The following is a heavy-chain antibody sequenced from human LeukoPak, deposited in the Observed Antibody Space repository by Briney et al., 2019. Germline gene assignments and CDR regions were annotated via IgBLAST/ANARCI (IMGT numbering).Heavy chain of an antibody. V-gene: IGHV4-38-2*01. CDR2: IYHSGST. D-gene: IGHD2-21*01. Sequence: PSETLSLTCAVFGYSISSGYYWGWIRQPPGKGLEWIGSIYHSGSTYYNPSLKSRVTISVDTSKNQFSLKLSSVTAADTAVYYCAGYVVVIDYWGQGTLVTVSS. CDR3: AGYVVVIDY. CDR1: GYSISSGYY. J-gene: IGHJ4*02.